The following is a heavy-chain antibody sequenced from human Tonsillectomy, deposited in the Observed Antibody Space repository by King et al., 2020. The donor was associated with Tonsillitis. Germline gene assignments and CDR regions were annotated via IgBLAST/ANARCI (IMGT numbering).Heavy chain of an antibody. CDR3: AKDYPLTGAFDF. CDR2: ITGGGGST. CDR1: GFTFNSYA. V-gene: IGHV3-23*04. J-gene: IGHJ3*01. Sequence: VQLVESGGTLVQPGGSLRLSCAASGFTFNSYAMNWVRQAPGKGLEWVSTITGGGGSTYYAASVKGRFTISRDNSKNTLYLQMDSLRAEDTAVYYCAKDYPLTGAFDFWGQGTMVTVSS.